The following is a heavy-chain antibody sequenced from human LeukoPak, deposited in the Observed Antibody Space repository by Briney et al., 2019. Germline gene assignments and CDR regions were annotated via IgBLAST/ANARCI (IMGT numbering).Heavy chain of an antibody. V-gene: IGHV3-23*01. Sequence: GGSLRLSCAASGFSSSSYAMSWVRQAPGKGLEWVSAISGSGGSTYYADSVKGRFTISRDNSKNTLYLQMNSLRAEDTAVYYCAKDITMVQGVFDYWGQGALVTVSS. CDR3: AKDITMVQGVFDY. CDR1: GFSSSSYA. D-gene: IGHD3-10*01. CDR2: ISGSGGST. J-gene: IGHJ4*02.